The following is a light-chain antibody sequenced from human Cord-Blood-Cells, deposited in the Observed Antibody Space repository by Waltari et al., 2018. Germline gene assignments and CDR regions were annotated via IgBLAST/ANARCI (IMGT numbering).Light chain of an antibody. V-gene: IGLV2-8*01. CDR2: EVS. Sequence: QSALTQPPSASGSPGQSVTISCTGTSSDVGGYNYVSWYQQHPGQAPKLMIHEVSKRPPGVPDRFSGSKSGNTASLTVSGLQAEDEADYYCSSYAGSNNWVFGGGTKLTVL. J-gene: IGLJ3*02. CDR1: SSDVGGYNY. CDR3: SSYAGSNNWV.